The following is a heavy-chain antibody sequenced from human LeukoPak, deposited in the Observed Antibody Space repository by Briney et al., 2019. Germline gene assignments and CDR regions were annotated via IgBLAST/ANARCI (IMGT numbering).Heavy chain of an antibody. CDR3: AKGRGYNYAPFDY. D-gene: IGHD5-18*01. CDR2: ISGSGGTI. CDR1: GFTYINYA. Sequence: PGGSLRPSCAASGFTYINYAMSWVRQTPGKGLECVSTISGSGGTIYYADSVKGRYTISRDNSKNTLYLQKNSLRADDTAVYYCAKGRGYNYAPFDYWGQGIVVTVSS. J-gene: IGHJ4*02. V-gene: IGHV3-23*01.